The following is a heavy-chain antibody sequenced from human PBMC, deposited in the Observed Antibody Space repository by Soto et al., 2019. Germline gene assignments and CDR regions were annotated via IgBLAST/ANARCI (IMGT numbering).Heavy chain of an antibody. CDR2: INRDGSST. D-gene: IGHD6-13*01. J-gene: IGHJ4*02. CDR3: TIDLSWRSTDY. Sequence: GGSLRLSCAASGFTLSSYWMYWVRQAPGKGLVWVSRINRDGSSTTYADSVQGRFTISRDNAKNTVYLQMNSLRTEDTAVYYCTIDLSWRSTDYRGPGTLVTGSS. CDR1: GFTLSSYW. V-gene: IGHV3-74*01.